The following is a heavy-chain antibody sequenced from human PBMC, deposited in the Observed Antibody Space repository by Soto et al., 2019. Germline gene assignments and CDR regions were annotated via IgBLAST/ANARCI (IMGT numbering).Heavy chain of an antibody. CDR1: GYTFTSYG. V-gene: IGHV1-18*01. CDR3: ARVVSGYWYYYGMDV. CDR2: ISAYNGNT. Sequence: QVQLVQSGAEVKKPGASVKVSCKASGYTFTSYGISWVRQAPGQGLEWMGWISAYNGNTNYAQKLQGRVTMTTDTPTSTAYMELRSLRSDDTAVYYCARVVSGYWYYYGMDVWGQGTTVTVSS. D-gene: IGHD3-22*01. J-gene: IGHJ6*02.